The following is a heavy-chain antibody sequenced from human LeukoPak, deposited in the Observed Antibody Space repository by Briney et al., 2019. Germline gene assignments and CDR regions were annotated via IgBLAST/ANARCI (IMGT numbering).Heavy chain of an antibody. V-gene: IGHV3-66*01. CDR1: GFTFSSYG. D-gene: IGHD6-6*01. J-gene: IGHJ5*02. CDR2: IYSGGST. CDR3: ARGRQFDP. Sequence: GGSLRLSCAASGFTFSSYGMSWVRQAPGKGLEWVSVIYSGGSTYYADSVKGRFTISRDNSKNTLYLQMNSLRAEDTAVYYCARGRQFDPWGQGTLVTVSS.